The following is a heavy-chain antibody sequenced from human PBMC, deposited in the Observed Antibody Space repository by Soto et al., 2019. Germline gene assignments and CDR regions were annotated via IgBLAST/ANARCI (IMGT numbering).Heavy chain of an antibody. CDR3: ARRSYDYYDSSGYYTPHYYYYGMDV. CDR2: IDPSDSYT. CDR1: GYSFTSYW. V-gene: IGHV5-10-1*01. D-gene: IGHD3-22*01. J-gene: IGHJ6*02. Sequence: GESLKISCKGSGYSFTSYWISWVRQMPGKGLEWMGRIDPSDSYTNYSPSFQGHVTISADKSISTAYLQWSSLKASDTAMYYCARRSYDYYDSSGYYTPHYYYYGMDVWGQGTTVTVSS.